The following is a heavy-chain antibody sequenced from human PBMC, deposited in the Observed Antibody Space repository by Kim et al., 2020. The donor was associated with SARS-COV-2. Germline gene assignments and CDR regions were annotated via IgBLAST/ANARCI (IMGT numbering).Heavy chain of an antibody. CDR2: ISSSSSYI. Sequence: GGSLRLSCAASGFTFSSYSMNWVRQAPGKGLEWVSSISSSSSYIYYADSVKGRLTISRDNAKNSLYLQMNSLRAEDTAVYYCARDFSYYGSGSYIDYWGQGTLVTVSS. V-gene: IGHV3-21*01. J-gene: IGHJ4*02. D-gene: IGHD3-10*01. CDR3: ARDFSYYGSGSYIDY. CDR1: GFTFSSYS.